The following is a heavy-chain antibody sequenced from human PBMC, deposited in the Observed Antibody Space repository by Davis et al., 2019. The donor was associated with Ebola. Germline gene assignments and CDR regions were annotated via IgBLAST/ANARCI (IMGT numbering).Heavy chain of an antibody. CDR2: INHSGST. J-gene: IGHJ6*02. V-gene: IGHV4-34*01. D-gene: IGHD4-11*01. CDR3: ARGRIMTTVTTTYYYGMDV. CDR1: GFTFSDYY. Sequence: ESLKISCAASGFTFSDYYMSWIRQPPGKGLEWIGEINHSGSTNYNPSLKSRVTISVDTSQNQFSLKLRSVTAADTGVYYCARGRIMTTVTTTYYYGMDVWGQGTTVTVSS.